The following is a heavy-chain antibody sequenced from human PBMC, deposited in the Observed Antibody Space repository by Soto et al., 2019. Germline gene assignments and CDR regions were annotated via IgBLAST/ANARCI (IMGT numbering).Heavy chain of an antibody. J-gene: IGHJ4*02. V-gene: IGHV1-18*01. CDR3: AGEAPPPGY. CDR2: ISAYNGNT. CDR1: GYTFTSYS. Sequence: QVQLVQSGAEVKKPGASVKVSCKASGYTFTSYSISWVRQAPGQGLEWMGWISAYNGNTNYAQKLQGRVTMTTDTPARTAYMELRSLGPADTAVYSGAGEAPPPGYWGQGTLVTVSS.